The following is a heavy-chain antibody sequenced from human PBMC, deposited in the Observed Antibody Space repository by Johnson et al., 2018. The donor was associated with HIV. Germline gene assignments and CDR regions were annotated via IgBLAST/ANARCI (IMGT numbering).Heavy chain of an antibody. J-gene: IGHJ3*02. CDR1: KFTFSSYA. CDR3: AKSWHSGSLYDAFHI. V-gene: IGHV3-30*18. CDR2: IWYDGSNK. D-gene: IGHD1-26*01. Sequence: QVQLVESGGGVVQPGRSLRLSCAASKFTFSSYAMHWVRQAPGKGLEWVAVIWYDGSNKYYADSVKCRFTISRDNSKNTLYLQMNSLRAEDTAVYYCAKSWHSGSLYDAFHIWGQGTMVTVSS.